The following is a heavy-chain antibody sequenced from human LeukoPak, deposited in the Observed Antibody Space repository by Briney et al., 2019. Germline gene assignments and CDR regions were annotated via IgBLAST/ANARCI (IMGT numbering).Heavy chain of an antibody. CDR1: GFTFSSYF. V-gene: IGHV3-74*03. J-gene: IGHJ6*02. D-gene: IGHD1-1*01. CDR3: VRKYPGYNGMDV. Sequence: GGSLRLSCAASGFTFSSYFMHWVREVPGKGLVWVSRINSDGSNTVYADSVKGRFTISRDNAENTLYLQMNSLRAEDTAVYYCVRKYPGYNGMDVWGQGTTLTVSS. CDR2: INSDGSNT.